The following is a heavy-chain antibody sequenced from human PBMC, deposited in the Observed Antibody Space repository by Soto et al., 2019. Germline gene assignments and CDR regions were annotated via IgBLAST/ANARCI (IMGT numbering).Heavy chain of an antibody. Sequence: AXSGFTFSSYEMNWVRQAPGKGLEWVSYISSSGSTIYYADAVKGRFTISRDNAKNSLYLQMNSLRAEDTAVYYCASSQYSGYFDYWGQGTLVTVSS. CDR1: GFTFSSYE. CDR3: ASSQYSGYFDY. D-gene: IGHD6-6*01. CDR2: ISSSGSTI. J-gene: IGHJ4*02. V-gene: IGHV3-48*03.